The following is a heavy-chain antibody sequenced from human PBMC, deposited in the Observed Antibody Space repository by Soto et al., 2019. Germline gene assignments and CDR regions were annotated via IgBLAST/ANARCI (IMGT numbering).Heavy chain of an antibody. D-gene: IGHD3-10*01. V-gene: IGHV1-69*08. J-gene: IGHJ5*02. CDR2: IIPILGIA. CDR1: GGTFSSYT. Sequence: QVQLVQSGAEVKKPGSSVKVSCKASGGTFSSYTISWVRQAPGQGLEWMGRIIPILGIANYAQKFQGRVTITADKSTSTAYMGLSSLRSEDTAVYYCARDFSVTISNWFDPWCKGTLVTVSS. CDR3: ARDFSVTISNWFDP.